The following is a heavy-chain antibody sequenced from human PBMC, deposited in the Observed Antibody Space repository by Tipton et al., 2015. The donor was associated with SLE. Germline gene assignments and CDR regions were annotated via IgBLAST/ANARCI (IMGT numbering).Heavy chain of an antibody. CDR1: GGSVSSGSYY. CDR3: ARDRYSGYDSFYYYYYMDV. D-gene: IGHD5-12*01. J-gene: IGHJ6*03. Sequence: LRLSCTVSGGSVSSGSYYWSWIRQPPGKGLEWIGYIYYSGSTNYNPSLKSRVTISVDTSKNQFSLKLSSVTAADTAVYYCARDRYSGYDSFYYYYYMDVWGKGTTVTVSS. V-gene: IGHV4-61*01. CDR2: IYYSGST.